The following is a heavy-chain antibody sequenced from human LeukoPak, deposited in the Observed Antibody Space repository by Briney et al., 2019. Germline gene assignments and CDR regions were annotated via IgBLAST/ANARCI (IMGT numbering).Heavy chain of an antibody. Sequence: GGSLRLSCSASGFTFSSYWMSWVRQAPGEGRGWVANIKQDGSEKYYVDSVKGRFTISRDKAKNSLYLKMNSLRAEDTAVYYCAISYGSGSYYAFDIWGQGTMVTVSS. CDR1: GFTFSSYW. J-gene: IGHJ3*02. CDR3: AISYGSGSYYAFDI. D-gene: IGHD3-10*01. CDR2: IKQDGSEK. V-gene: IGHV3-7*01.